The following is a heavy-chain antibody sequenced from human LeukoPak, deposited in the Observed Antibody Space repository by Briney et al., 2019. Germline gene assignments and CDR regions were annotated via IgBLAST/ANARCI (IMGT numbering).Heavy chain of an antibody. CDR3: ATIWFGESPLDY. CDR1: GYTLTELS. Sequence: ASVKVSCKVSGYTLTELSMHWVRQAPGKGLEWMGGFDPEDGETIYAQKFQGRVTMTEDTSTDTAYMELSSLRSEDTAVYYCATIWFGESPLDYWGQGTLVTVSS. CDR2: FDPEDGET. J-gene: IGHJ4*02. D-gene: IGHD3-10*01. V-gene: IGHV1-24*01.